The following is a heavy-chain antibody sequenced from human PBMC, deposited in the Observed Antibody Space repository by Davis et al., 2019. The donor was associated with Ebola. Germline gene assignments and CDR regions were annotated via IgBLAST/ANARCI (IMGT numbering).Heavy chain of an antibody. J-gene: IGHJ4*02. CDR2: ISGSGESI. D-gene: IGHD3-10*01. CDR3: AMGAYYDSGNYYRPDY. CDR1: GFTFSNYG. V-gene: IGHV3-23*01. Sequence: GESLKISFAASGFTFSNYGMTWVRQAPGKGLEWASSISGSGESIYYVDSVKGRFTISRDNSKNTVYLQMNSLRGEDTAVYYCAMGAYYDSGNYYRPDYWGQGTLVTVSS.